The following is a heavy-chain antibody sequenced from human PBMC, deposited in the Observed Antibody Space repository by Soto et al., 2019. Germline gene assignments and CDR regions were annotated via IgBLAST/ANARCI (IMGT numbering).Heavy chain of an antibody. CDR1: GGSISSSSYY. V-gene: IGHV4-39*01. Sequence: SETLSLTCTVYGGSISSSSYYWGWIRQPPGKGLEWIGSIYYSGSTYYNPSLKSRVTISVDTSKNQFSLKLSSVTAADTAVYYCAGGSTRTNYYYYYYMDVWGKGTTVTVSS. CDR2: IYYSGST. CDR3: AGGSTRTNYYYYYYMDV. J-gene: IGHJ6*03. D-gene: IGHD2-2*01.